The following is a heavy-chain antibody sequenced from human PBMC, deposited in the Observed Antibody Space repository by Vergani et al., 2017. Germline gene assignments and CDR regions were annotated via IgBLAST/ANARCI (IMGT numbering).Heavy chain of an antibody. CDR2: IYFSGTT. V-gene: IGHV4-30-4*01. D-gene: IGHD2-2*01. J-gene: IGHJ4*02. CDR3: ASRYCSSNTGCWEFGS. Sequence: QVQLQESGPGLMKPSQTLSLTCNVSGGSIANGNYYWSWIRQPPGKALEWIGYIYFSGTTYYNPSLKSRVAISVDTSKNQFSLKLNSVTAADTAVYYCASRYCSSNTGCWEFGSWGRGILVTVSS. CDR1: GGSIANGNYY.